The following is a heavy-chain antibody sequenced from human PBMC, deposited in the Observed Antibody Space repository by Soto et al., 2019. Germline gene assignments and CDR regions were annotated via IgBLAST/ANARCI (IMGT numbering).Heavy chain of an antibody. CDR1: GGTFSSYT. V-gene: IGHV1-69*04. D-gene: IGHD3-22*01. Sequence: SVKVSCKASGGTFSSYTISWVRQAPGQGLEWMGRIIPILGIANYAQKFQGRVTITADKSTSTAYMELSSLRSEDTAVYYCARDFYYDSSGPSDYWGQGTLVTVSP. J-gene: IGHJ4*02. CDR3: ARDFYYDSSGPSDY. CDR2: IIPILGIA.